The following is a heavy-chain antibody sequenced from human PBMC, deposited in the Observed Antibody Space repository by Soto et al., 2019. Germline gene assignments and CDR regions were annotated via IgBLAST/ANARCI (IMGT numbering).Heavy chain of an antibody. CDR1: GYTLTELS. Sequence: GASVKVSCKVSGYTLTELSMHWVRQAPGKGLEWMGGFDPEDGETIYAQKFQGRVTMTEDTSTDTAYMELSSLRSEDTAVYYCATVWYSSGWYPFDYWGQGTPVTVSS. J-gene: IGHJ4*02. V-gene: IGHV1-24*01. CDR2: FDPEDGET. D-gene: IGHD6-19*01. CDR3: ATVWYSSGWYPFDY.